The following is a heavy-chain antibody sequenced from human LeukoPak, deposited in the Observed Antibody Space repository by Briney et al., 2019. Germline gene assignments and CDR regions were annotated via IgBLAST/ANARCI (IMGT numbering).Heavy chain of an antibody. J-gene: IGHJ6*02. D-gene: IGHD3-3*01. Sequence: PGGSLRLSCAASGFTFSSYWMNWARQAPGKGLEWVSYISSSSSTIYYADSVKGRFTISRDNAKNSLYLQMNSLRDEDTAVYYCARGVRFLEWLSIYGMDVWGQGTTVTVSS. CDR3: ARGVRFLEWLSIYGMDV. CDR1: GFTFSSYW. V-gene: IGHV3-48*02. CDR2: ISSSSSTI.